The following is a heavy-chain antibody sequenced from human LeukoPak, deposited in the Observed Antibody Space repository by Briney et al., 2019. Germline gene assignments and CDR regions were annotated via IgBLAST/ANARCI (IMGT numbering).Heavy chain of an antibody. D-gene: IGHD3-22*01. J-gene: IGHJ4*02. CDR2: IRAYNGNT. Sequence: ASVKVSCKASGYTFTTYGISWVRQAPGQGLEWLGWIRAYNGNTNYAQKLKGRVTMTTDTSTSTAYMELRSLRSDDTAVYYCARAPHYYDSSGSLGFWGQGTLVTVSS. CDR1: GYTFTTYG. CDR3: ARAPHYYDSSGSLGF. V-gene: IGHV1-18*01.